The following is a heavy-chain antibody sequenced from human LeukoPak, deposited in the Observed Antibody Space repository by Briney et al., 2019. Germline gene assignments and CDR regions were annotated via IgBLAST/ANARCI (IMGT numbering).Heavy chain of an antibody. V-gene: IGHV4-4*09. Sequence: SETLSLTCTVSGSISSYYWSWIRQPPGNGLEWIGYIYTSGTTNYNPSLKSRVTISVDTSKNQFSLDMRSVTAADSAVYYCARQKCTSASCLTKNAFDVWGQGTMVTVSS. CDR2: IYTSGTT. CDR3: ARQKCTSASCLTKNAFDV. CDR1: GSISSYY. J-gene: IGHJ3*01. D-gene: IGHD2-2*01.